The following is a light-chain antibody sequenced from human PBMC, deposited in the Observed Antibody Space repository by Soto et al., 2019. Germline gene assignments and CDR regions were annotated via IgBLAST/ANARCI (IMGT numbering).Light chain of an antibody. CDR2: DAS. CDR3: QQRSNWPLT. J-gene: IGKJ4*01. Sequence: EIVLTQSPATLSLSPGERATLSCRASQSVSSYFAWYQQKPGQAPRLHIYDASNRATGIPDRFSGSGSGTDFTLTISSLEPEDFAVYYCQQRSNWPLTFGGGTRVEIK. CDR1: QSVSSY. V-gene: IGKV3-11*01.